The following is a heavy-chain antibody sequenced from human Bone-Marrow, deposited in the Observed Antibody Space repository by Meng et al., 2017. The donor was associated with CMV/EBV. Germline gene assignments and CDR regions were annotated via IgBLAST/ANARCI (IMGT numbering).Heavy chain of an antibody. CDR1: GYSFTSYW. CDR2: IYPGDSDT. V-gene: IGHV5-51*01. J-gene: IGHJ3*02. Sequence: KVSRKGSGYSFTSYWIGWVRQMPGKGLEWMGIIYPGDSDTRYSPSFQGQVTISADKSISPAYLQWSSLKASDTAMYYCARPRYSSSWTDAFDIWGQGTMVTVSS. D-gene: IGHD6-13*01. CDR3: ARPRYSSSWTDAFDI.